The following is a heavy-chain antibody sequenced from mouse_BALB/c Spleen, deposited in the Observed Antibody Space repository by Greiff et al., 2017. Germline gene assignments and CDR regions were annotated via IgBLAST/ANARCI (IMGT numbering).Heavy chain of an antibody. J-gene: IGHJ1*01. V-gene: IGHV2-6-7*01. CDR1: GFSLTGYG. CDR2: IWGDGST. Sequence: QVQLKESGPGLVAPSQSLSITCTVSGFSLTGYGVNWVRQPPGKGLEWLGMIWGDGSTDYNSALKSRLSISKDNSKSQVFLKMNSLQTDDTARYYCARGATTATWYFDVWGAGTTVTVSS. CDR3: ARGATTATWYFDV. D-gene: IGHD1-2*01.